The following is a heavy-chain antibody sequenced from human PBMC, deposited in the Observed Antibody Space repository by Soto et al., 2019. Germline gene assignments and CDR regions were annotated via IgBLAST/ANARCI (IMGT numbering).Heavy chain of an antibody. V-gene: IGHV4-39*01. CDR3: ASGRQYYYDSGGYYY. CDR2: IYYSGST. D-gene: IGHD3-22*01. CDR1: GGSISSSSYY. J-gene: IGHJ4*02. Sequence: SETLSLTCTVSGGSISSSSYYWGWIRQPPGKGLEWIGSIYYSGSTYYNPSLKSRVTISVDTSKNQFSLKLSSVTTADTAVYYCASGRQYYYDSGGYYYWGQGTLVTVSS.